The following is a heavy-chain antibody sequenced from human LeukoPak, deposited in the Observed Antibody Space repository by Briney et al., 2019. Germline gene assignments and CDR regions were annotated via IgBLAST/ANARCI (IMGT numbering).Heavy chain of an antibody. D-gene: IGHD6-19*01. CDR2: TSYDGRNK. CDR3: ARDRFPSTGWYWYFDS. Sequence: PGGSLRLSCAGSGFTFSTYAMHWVRQAPGKGLEWVAVTSYDGRNKYYADSVKGRFTISRDNSKNTLYLQMNSLRPEDTAVYYCARDRFPSTGWYWYFDSWGQGTLVTVSS. CDR1: GFTFSTYA. J-gene: IGHJ4*02. V-gene: IGHV3-30*04.